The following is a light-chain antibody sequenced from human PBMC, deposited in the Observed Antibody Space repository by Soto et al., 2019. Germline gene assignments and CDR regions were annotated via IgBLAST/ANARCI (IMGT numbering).Light chain of an antibody. J-gene: IGKJ1*01. CDR2: DAS. V-gene: IGKV3-11*01. Sequence: EIVLTQSPATLSLSPGERATLSFRASQSIRKSLAWYQQKPGQTPRLLIYDASNRATGIPARFSGSGSGTDFTLTISSLEPEDFATYYCQQYNSYSRTFGQGTKVDI. CDR3: QQYNSYSRT. CDR1: QSIRKS.